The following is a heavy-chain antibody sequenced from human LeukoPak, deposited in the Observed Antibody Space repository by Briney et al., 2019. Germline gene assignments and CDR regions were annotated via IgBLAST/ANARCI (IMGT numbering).Heavy chain of an antibody. J-gene: IGHJ5*02. CDR1: GGSISSSSYY. D-gene: IGHD3-3*01. CDR2: IYYSGST. V-gene: IGHV4-39*07. Sequence: KPSETLSLTCTVSGGSISSSSYYWGWIRQPPGKGLEWIGSIYYSGSTYYNPSLKSRVTISVDTSKNQFSLRLSSVTAADTAVYYCARVPLKTIFGVVITNWFDPWGQGTLVTVSS. CDR3: ARVPLKTIFGVVITNWFDP.